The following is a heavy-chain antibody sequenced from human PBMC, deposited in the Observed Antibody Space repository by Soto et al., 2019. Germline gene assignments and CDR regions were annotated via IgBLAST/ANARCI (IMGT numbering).Heavy chain of an antibody. CDR2: INAGNGRE. Sequence: QVQLEQSGAEVKKPGASVKVSCKTSGYTFTSYTLHWVRQAPGQGLEWMGWINAGNGREKYSQRFQDRVSLSTDKPATTASMEWRSRRSEATVVYYCARGGGWVGEASVDSWGQGTQVTVSS. D-gene: IGHD3-10*01. CDR3: ARGGGWVGEASVDS. V-gene: IGHV1-3*01. CDR1: GYTFTSYT. J-gene: IGHJ4*02.